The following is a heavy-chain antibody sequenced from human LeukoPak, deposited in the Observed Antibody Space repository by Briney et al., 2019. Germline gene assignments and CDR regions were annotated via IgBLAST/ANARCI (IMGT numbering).Heavy chain of an antibody. D-gene: IGHD1-26*01. CDR3: ARGPSGSHFDY. Sequence: ASVKVSYKASGYTFTTYYMHWVRQAPGQGLEWMGIINPSGGSTTYAQKFQGRVTMTRDTSTSTVYMELNSLISEDTAVYYCARGPSGSHFDYWGQGTLVTVSS. J-gene: IGHJ4*02. CDR2: INPSGGST. CDR1: GYTFTTYY. V-gene: IGHV1-46*01.